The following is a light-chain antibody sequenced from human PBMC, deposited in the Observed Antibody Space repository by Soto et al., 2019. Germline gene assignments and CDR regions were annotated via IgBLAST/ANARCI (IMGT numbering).Light chain of an antibody. V-gene: IGKV1-39*01. CDR3: QQSYSTPPT. Sequence: DIQMPQSPSSLSASVGDRVTITCRASQSISSYLNWYQQKPGKAPKLLIYAASSLQSGVPSRFSGSGSGTDFTLTISSLQPEDFATYYCQQSYSTPPTFGHGTKVEIK. CDR1: QSISSY. J-gene: IGKJ1*01. CDR2: AAS.